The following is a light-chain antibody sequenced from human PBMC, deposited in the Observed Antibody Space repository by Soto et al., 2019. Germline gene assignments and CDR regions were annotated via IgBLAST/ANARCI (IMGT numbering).Light chain of an antibody. CDR1: SSNLGSNS. V-gene: IGLV1-44*01. Sequence: QSVLTQPPSASGPPGQRVIISCSGSSSNLGSNSGNWYQQLPGTAPKLLIYNTYQRPLGVPDRFSGSKSGTSASLAISGLQSEDEGDYFCAAWDDSLNGPVFGGGTKVTVL. CDR2: NTY. CDR3: AAWDDSLNGPV. J-gene: IGLJ3*02.